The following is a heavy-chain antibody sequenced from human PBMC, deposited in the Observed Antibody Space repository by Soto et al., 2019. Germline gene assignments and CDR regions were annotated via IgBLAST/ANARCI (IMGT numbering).Heavy chain of an antibody. CDR1: GGSISNFY. D-gene: IGHD6-6*01. J-gene: IGHJ5*02. CDR3: ARDREATRPGWFDP. CDR2: IYYNGNT. V-gene: IGHV4-59*01. Sequence: SETLSLTCTVSGGSISNFYWSWIRQPPGKGLEWIGYIYYNGNTNYNPSLKSRVTISVDTSKNQFSLKLSSVTAADTAVYYCARDREATRPGWFDPWGQGTQVTVSS.